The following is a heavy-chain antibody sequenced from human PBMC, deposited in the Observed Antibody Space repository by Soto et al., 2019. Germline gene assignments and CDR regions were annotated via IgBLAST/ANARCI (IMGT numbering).Heavy chain of an antibody. D-gene: IGHD3-10*01. CDR1: GGYFSGYY. CDR2: INHSGST. Sequence: SETLSLTCSVYGGYFSGYYWTWIRQPPGTGLEWIGEINHSGSTYYNPSLKSRVTISVDTSKNQFSLKLSSVTAADTAVYYCARHRFDDLLWFGEWRDYWGQGTLVTVSS. CDR3: ARHRFDDLLWFGEWRDY. V-gene: IGHV4-34*01. J-gene: IGHJ4*02.